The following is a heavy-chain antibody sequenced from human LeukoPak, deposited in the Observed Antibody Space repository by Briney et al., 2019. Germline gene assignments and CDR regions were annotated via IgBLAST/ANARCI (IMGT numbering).Heavy chain of an antibody. J-gene: IGHJ4*02. CDR2: INHSGST. D-gene: IGHD3-3*01. CDR1: GGSFSGYY. CDR3: ARGRLGFWSGYHHYFDY. Sequence: SETLSLTCAVYGGSFSGYYWSWIRQPPGKGLEWIGEINHSGSTNYNPSLKSRVTISVDTSKNQFSLKLSSVTAADTAVFYCARGRLGFWSGYHHYFDYWGQGTLATVSS. V-gene: IGHV4-34*01.